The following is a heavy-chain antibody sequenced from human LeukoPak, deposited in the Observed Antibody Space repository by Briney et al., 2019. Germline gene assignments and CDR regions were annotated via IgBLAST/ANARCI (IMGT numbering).Heavy chain of an antibody. D-gene: IGHD1-26*01. CDR3: AKDRTVGASYWYFDL. V-gene: IGHV3-74*01. Sequence: GGSLRLSCTASGFSFSGHWMHWARQLPGKGLVWVSRISPTGSTTSYADSVKGRFTVSRGNAKNTLYLQVNNLRAEDTAIYYCAKDRTVGASYWYFDLWGRGTLVTVSS. J-gene: IGHJ2*01. CDR2: ISPTGSTT. CDR1: GFSFSGHW.